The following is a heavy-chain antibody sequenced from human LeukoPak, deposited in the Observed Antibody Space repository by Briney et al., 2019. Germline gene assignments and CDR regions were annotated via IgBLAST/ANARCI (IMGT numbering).Heavy chain of an antibody. V-gene: IGHV5-51*01. D-gene: IGHD2-21*02. J-gene: IGHJ4*02. CDR3: ARTYCGGDCYYSYFDY. Sequence: GESLKISCKGSGYSFTTYWIGWVRQMPGKGLEWMGIIYPGDSDTRYSPSFQGQVTISADKSISTAYLQWSSLKASDTAIYSCARTYCGGDCYYSYFDYWGQGTLVTVSS. CDR2: IYPGDSDT. CDR1: GYSFTTYW.